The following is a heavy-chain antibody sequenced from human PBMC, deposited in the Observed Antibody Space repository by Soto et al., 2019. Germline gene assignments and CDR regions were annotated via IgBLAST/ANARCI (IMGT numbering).Heavy chain of an antibody. CDR2: IKPDGSEK. J-gene: IGHJ4*02. V-gene: IGHV3-7*01. D-gene: IGHD4-17*01. CDR3: ARDPPGVSHYGMIYYFDY. Sequence: PGGSLRLSCAASAFTSGSSFRDFWMTWVRQGPGKGLEWVASIKPDGSEKYYVDSVKGRFTISRDNAKSSLSLQMNSLRAEDTAVYYCARDPPGVSHYGMIYYFDYWGQGTLVTVSS. CDR1: AFTSGSSFRDFW.